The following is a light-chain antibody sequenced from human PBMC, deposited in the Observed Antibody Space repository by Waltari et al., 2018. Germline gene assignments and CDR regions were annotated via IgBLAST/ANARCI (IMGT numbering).Light chain of an antibody. CDR3: AAWDDSLNGHWV. Sequence: QSVLTQPPSASGTPGQRVTISCSGSRFNIRSNAFNWFQQLPGTAPKLLIYSNAQRPSGVPDRFSGSKSGTSASRAISGLQSEDEADYYCAAWDDSLNGHWVFGGGTKLTVL. J-gene: IGLJ3*02. CDR2: SNA. V-gene: IGLV1-44*01. CDR1: RFNIRSNA.